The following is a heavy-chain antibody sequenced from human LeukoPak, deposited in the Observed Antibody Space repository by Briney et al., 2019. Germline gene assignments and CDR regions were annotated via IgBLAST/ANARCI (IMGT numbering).Heavy chain of an antibody. Sequence: GGSLRLSCAASGITFGDYAMHWVRQVPGKGLEWVSGISWNSGSIGYADSVKGRFTISRDNAKNSLYLQMNSLRAEDTALYYCAKGPVVGDTTNFYGMDVWGQGTTVTVSS. V-gene: IGHV3-9*01. CDR3: AKGPVVGDTTNFYGMDV. J-gene: IGHJ6*02. CDR1: GITFGDYA. D-gene: IGHD1-26*01. CDR2: ISWNSGSI.